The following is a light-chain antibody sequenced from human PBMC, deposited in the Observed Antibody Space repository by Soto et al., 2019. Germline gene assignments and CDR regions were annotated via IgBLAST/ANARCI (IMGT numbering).Light chain of an antibody. CDR1: SSDVGTYNL. J-gene: IGLJ2*01. Sequence: QSALTQPASVSGSPGQSITISCTGSSSDVGTYNLVSWYQQHPGNAPKLIIYEGTQRPSGVSNRFSGSKSDNTASLTISGLQAEDEADYYCMSYDPVRSLVVFGGGTKLTVL. CDR2: EGT. CDR3: MSYDPVRSLVV. V-gene: IGLV2-14*02.